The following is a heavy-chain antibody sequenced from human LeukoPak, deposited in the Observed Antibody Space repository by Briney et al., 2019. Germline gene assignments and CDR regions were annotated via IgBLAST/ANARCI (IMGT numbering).Heavy chain of an antibody. V-gene: IGHV4-34*01. CDR3: ARDYGGNSLQYFDF. Sequence: SETLSLTCAVYGGSFSGYYWSWIRRPPGKGLEWIGSIYFTGSTYYNPSLKSRVTISVDTSKNQFSLKVSSVTAADTAVYYCARDYGGNSLQYFDFWGQGTLVTVSS. D-gene: IGHD4-23*01. J-gene: IGHJ4*02. CDR2: IYFTGST. CDR1: GGSFSGYY.